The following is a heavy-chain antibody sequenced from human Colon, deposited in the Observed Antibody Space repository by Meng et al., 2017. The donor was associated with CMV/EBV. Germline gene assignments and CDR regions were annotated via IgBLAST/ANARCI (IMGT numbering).Heavy chain of an antibody. Sequence: VRLQESGPSRVTPSETLSLTCTVSGYSIKNYYRTWLRQRAGKGLEWLGRIHYSGGTDDNPSLKSRVTLSIDTSKNQLSLKIYSVTDADTAVYYCERAGARGVPVDLWGQGTLVTVSS. CDR2: IHYSGGT. CDR3: ERAGARGVPVDL. D-gene: IGHD3-10*01. CDR1: GYSIKNYY. J-gene: IGHJ4*02. V-gene: IGHV4-4*07.